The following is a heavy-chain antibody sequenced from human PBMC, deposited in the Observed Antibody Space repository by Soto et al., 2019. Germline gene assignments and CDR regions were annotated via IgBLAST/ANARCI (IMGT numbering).Heavy chain of an antibody. CDR3: ARARPNYYYYYMDV. V-gene: IGHV1-3*01. CDR1: GYTFTSYA. Sequence: ASVNVSCKASGYTFTSYAMHWVRQAPGQRLEWMGWINAGNGNTKYSQKFQGRVTITGDTSASTAYMELSSLRSEDTAVYYCARARPNYYYYYMDVWGKGTTVTVS. J-gene: IGHJ6*03. CDR2: INAGNGNT.